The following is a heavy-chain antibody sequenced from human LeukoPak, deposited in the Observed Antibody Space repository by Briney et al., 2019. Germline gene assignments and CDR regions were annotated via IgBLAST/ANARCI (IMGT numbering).Heavy chain of an antibody. CDR2: IYYSGST. CDR3: ARTWDY. V-gene: IGHV4-61*01. CDR1: GGSISSSSYY. J-gene: IGHJ4*02. Sequence: PSETLSLTCTVSGGSISSSSYYWSWIRQPPGKGLEWIGYIYYSGSTNYNPSLKSRVTISVDTSKNQFSLKLTSVTAADTAMYYCARTWDYWGQGILVTVSS.